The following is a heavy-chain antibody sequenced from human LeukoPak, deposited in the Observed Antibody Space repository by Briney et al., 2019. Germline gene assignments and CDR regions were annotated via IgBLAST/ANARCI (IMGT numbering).Heavy chain of an antibody. J-gene: IGHJ4*02. CDR1: GFTFSNYA. CDR2: ISDSGGST. D-gene: IGHD5-12*01. V-gene: IGHV3-23*01. Sequence: GGSLRLSCAASGFTFSNYAMSWGRQAPGKGLEWVSPISDSGGSTYYADSVKGRFTISRDKSKNTLYLQMNSLKTEDRAVYYCTTGGGARVVATIVDYWGQGTLVTVSS. CDR3: TTGGGARVVATIVDY.